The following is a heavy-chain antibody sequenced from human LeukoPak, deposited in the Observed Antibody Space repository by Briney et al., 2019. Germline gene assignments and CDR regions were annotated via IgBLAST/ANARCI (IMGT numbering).Heavy chain of an antibody. CDR2: ISYDGSNK. CDR1: GFTFSSYG. D-gene: IGHD4-23*01. Sequence: GGSLRLSCAASGFTFSSYGMHWVRQAPGKGLEWVAVISYDGSNKYYADSVKNRFTISRDNSKNTLYLQMNSLRAEDTAVYYCANATTRVVTAIDYWGQGTLVSVSS. V-gene: IGHV3-30*18. CDR3: ANATTRVVTAIDY. J-gene: IGHJ4*02.